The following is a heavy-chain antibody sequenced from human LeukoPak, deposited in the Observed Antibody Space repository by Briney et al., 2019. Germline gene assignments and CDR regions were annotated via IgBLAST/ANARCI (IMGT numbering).Heavy chain of an antibody. CDR2: SIPIFGTA. CDR3: ARDGEYSDFDY. D-gene: IGHD5-12*01. CDR1: VGTFSSYA. V-gene: IGHV1-69*05. J-gene: IGHJ4*02. Sequence: SVRVSCKASVGTFSSYAISGVRQAPAQGLEWMGGSIPIFGTANYAHKFQGRVTITTDESTSTAYMEPSSLRSEDTAVYYCARDGEYSDFDYWGQGTLVTVSS.